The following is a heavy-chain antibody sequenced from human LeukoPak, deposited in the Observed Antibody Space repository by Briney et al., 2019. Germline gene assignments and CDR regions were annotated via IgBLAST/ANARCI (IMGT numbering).Heavy chain of an antibody. CDR2: ISFRGAVT. D-gene: IGHD2/OR15-2a*01. CDR1: GFTFSSYA. Sequence: GGSLRLSCVASGFTFSSYAMTWVRQAPGKGLEWVSGISFRGAVTYDADSVKGRFTISRDNSKNTLYLQMNSLKTEDTAVYYCTRGFLQYDYYMDVWGKGTTVTISS. J-gene: IGHJ6*03. V-gene: IGHV3-23*01. CDR3: TRGFLQYDYYMDV.